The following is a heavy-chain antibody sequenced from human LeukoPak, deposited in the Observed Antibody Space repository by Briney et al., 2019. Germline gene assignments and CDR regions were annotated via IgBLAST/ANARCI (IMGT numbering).Heavy chain of an antibody. J-gene: IGHJ6*03. V-gene: IGHV3-11*01. Sequence: GGSLRLSCAASGFTFSDYYMNWIRQAPGKGLEWVSYISSSGSIIYYADSVKGRFTISRDNAMNSLYLQMNSLRAEDTAVYYCVRGGISGTYYYYYYMDVWGKGTTVTVSS. CDR3: VRGGISGTYYYYYYMDV. D-gene: IGHD1-20*01. CDR2: ISSSGSII. CDR1: GFTFSDYY.